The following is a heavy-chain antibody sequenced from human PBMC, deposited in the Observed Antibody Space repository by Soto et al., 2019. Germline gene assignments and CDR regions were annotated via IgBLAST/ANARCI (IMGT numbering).Heavy chain of an antibody. CDR1: GGTFSSYA. CDR2: IIPIFAAA. Sequence: ASVTVSAKASGGTFSSYAISWVRQAPGQGLEWIGGIIPIFAAANYAQKFQGGVKITSDKSTSTAYLELSCLSSDDTAVYYCARTLYRAGYNYSDWCQRTLVNVSS. CDR3: ARTLYRAGYNYSD. D-gene: IGHD5-12*01. V-gene: IGHV1-69*06. J-gene: IGHJ4*02.